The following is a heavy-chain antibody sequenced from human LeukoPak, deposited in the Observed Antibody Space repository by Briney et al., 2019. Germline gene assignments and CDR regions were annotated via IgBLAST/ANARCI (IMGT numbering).Heavy chain of an antibody. CDR2: INPNSGGT. V-gene: IGHV1-2*02. D-gene: IGHD2-15*01. CDR1: GYTFTGYY. J-gene: IGHJ4*02. CDR3: ARATGYCSGGSCYSWYYFGY. Sequence: ASVKVSCKASGYTFTGYYMHWVRQAPGQGLEWTGWINPNSGGTNYAQKFQGRVTMTRDTSISTAYMELSRLRSDDTAVYYCARATGYCSGGSCYSWYYFGYWGQGTLVTVSS.